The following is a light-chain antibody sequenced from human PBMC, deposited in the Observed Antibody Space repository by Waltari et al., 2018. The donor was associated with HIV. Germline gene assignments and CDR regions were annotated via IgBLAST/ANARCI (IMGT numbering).Light chain of an antibody. V-gene: IGLV3-1*01. J-gene: IGLJ2*01. CDR2: EHP. Sequence: SYELTQPPSVSVSPGQTARISCSGDKLGNKFAAWYQQKPGQSPVVVMYEHPSRPSGIPERFSCSNSGNTASLTISGTQSMDEAAYYCQAWDSSTVVFGGGTKMTVL. CDR1: KLGNKF. CDR3: QAWDSSTVV.